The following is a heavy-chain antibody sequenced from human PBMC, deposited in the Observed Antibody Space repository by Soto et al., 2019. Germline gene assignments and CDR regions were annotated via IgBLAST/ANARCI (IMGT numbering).Heavy chain of an antibody. CDR3: ARFTSGGPYYYSMDV. Sequence: SETLSLTCTVSGVSISSYYWSWIRQPPGKGLEWIGNIYYSGTPNYNPSLKSRVTISVDTSKNQFSLKLSSVTAADTAVYYCARFTSGGPYYYSMDVWGQGTTVTVS. CDR1: GVSISSYY. D-gene: IGHD2-15*01. V-gene: IGHV4-59*01. CDR2: IYYSGTP. J-gene: IGHJ6*02.